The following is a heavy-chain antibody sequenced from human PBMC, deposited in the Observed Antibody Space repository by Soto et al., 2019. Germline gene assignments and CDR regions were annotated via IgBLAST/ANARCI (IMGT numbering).Heavy chain of an antibody. J-gene: IGHJ4*02. CDR1: SGSISNSNW. V-gene: IGHV4-4*02. CDR2: IYHSGST. Sequence: QVQLQESGPGLVKPSGTLSLTCAVSSGSISNSNWWSWVRQPPGKGLEWIGEIYHSGSTNYNPSLKSRVTISVDKSKNQFSLKLSSVTAADTAVYYCARLNYCSGGSCYLDYWGQGTLVTVSS. D-gene: IGHD2-15*01. CDR3: ARLNYCSGGSCYLDY.